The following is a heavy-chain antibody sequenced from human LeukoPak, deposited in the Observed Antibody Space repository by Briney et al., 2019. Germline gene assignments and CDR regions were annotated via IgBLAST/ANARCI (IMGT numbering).Heavy chain of an antibody. CDR1: GFTFSEYW. CDR2: IKQDGSEK. V-gene: IGHV3-7*05. J-gene: IGHJ4*02. CDR3: AKLSSSSSYSAVDY. D-gene: IGHD2-15*01. Sequence: PGGSLRLSCAASGFTFSEYWMTWVRQGPGKGLDWVANIKQDGSEKYYVDSVKGRFTISRDNAKNSVYLQMNSLRAEDTAVYYCAKLSSSSSYSAVDYWGQGTLVTVSS.